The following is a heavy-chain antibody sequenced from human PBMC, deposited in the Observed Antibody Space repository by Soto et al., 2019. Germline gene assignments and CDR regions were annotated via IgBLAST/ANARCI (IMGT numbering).Heavy chain of an antibody. Sequence: ASVKVSCKASGYTFTNYDINWVRQATGQGLEWMGWVNPNSGNTGYAQKFQGRVTMTRNTSISTANMELSSLRSEDTAVYYCARGAYYSGNYYMDVWGKGTTVTVSS. D-gene: IGHD3-22*01. CDR3: ARGAYYSGNYYMDV. CDR1: GYTFTNYD. CDR2: VNPNSGNT. V-gene: IGHV1-8*01. J-gene: IGHJ6*03.